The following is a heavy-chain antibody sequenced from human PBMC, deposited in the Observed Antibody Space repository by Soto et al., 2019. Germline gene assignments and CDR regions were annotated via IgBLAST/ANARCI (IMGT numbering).Heavy chain of an antibody. CDR2: ISGSGGST. Sequence: PGGSLRLSCAASGFTFSSYAMSWVRQAPGKGLEWVSAISGSGGSTYYADSVKGRFTISRDNSKNTLYLQMNSLRAEDTAVYYCAKANYDFWSGYYLTVGGINDYYYYGMDVWGQGTTVTVSS. CDR1: GFTFSSYA. D-gene: IGHD3-3*01. J-gene: IGHJ6*02. V-gene: IGHV3-23*01. CDR3: AKANYDFWSGYYLTVGGINDYYYYGMDV.